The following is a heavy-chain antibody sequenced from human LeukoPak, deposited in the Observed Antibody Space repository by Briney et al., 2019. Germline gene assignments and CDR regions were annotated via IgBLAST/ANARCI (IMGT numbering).Heavy chain of an antibody. J-gene: IGHJ4*02. CDR1: GGSISSSSYY. Sequence: SETLSLTCTVSGGSISSSSYYWGWIRQPPGKGLEWTGSIYYSGSTYYNPSLKSRVTISVDTSKNQFSLKLSSVTAADTAVYYCARLNIIGSSPVHHFDYWGQGTLVTVSS. CDR2: IYYSGST. CDR3: ARLNIIGSSPVHHFDY. V-gene: IGHV4-39*01. D-gene: IGHD6-13*01.